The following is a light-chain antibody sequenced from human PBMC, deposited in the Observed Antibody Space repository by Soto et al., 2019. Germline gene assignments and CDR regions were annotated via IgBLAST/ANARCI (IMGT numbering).Light chain of an antibody. Sequence: QPVLTQSPSASASPGASVKLSCTLSSEHSHYAIAWHQQQPEKGPRYLMKVNSDGSHNRGDGIPDRFSGSSSGAERYLTISSLQPDDEADYYCQTWGTGIRVFGGGTKVTVL. V-gene: IGLV4-69*01. CDR2: VNSDGSH. J-gene: IGLJ3*02. CDR1: SEHSHYA. CDR3: QTWGTGIRV.